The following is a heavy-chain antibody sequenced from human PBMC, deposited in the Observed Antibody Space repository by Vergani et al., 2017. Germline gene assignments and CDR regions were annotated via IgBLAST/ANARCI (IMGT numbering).Heavy chain of an antibody. J-gene: IGHJ4*02. Sequence: EVQLVESGGGVVRPGGSLRFSCAASGFTFGDYDMNWVRQAPGKGLEWVSRVKWNGDSSVYADSVKGRFTISRDNAKNSLYLQMTSLRAEDTAFYYCARRGSGNTYYFDYWGQGALVTVSS. D-gene: IGHD3-10*01. V-gene: IGHV3-20*04. CDR2: VKWNGDSS. CDR1: GFTFGDYD. CDR3: ARRGSGNTYYFDY.